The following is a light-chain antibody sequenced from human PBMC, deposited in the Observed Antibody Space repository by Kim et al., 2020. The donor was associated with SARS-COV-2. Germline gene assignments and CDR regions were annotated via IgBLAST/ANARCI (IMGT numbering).Light chain of an antibody. J-gene: IGKJ4*01. CDR1: QSVHRN. CDR2: DAS. CDR3: RQYDQWPFT. V-gene: IGKV3-15*01. Sequence: EAVLTQSPATLSVSPGESVTLSCRASQSVHRNLAWYQQKPGQAPSLLIDDASTRATGIPARFSGSGSGTEFTLTISSLQPDDSAVYYCRQYDQWPFTFGGGTKVDIK.